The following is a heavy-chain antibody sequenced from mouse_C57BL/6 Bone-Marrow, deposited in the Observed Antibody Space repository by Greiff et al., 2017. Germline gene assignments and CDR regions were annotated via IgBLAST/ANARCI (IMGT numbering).Heavy chain of an antibody. CDR3: TQTRGWFGY. V-gene: IGHV14-4*01. J-gene: IGHJ3*01. Sequence: EVQLQQSGAELVRPGASVKLSCTASGFNIKDDYMHWVKQRPEQGLEWIGWIDPENGDTEYPSKFQGKATITADTSSNTAYLQLSSLTSEDTAVYYCTQTRGWFGYGDQGTLVTVSA. CDR2: IDPENGDT. CDR1: GFNIKDDY.